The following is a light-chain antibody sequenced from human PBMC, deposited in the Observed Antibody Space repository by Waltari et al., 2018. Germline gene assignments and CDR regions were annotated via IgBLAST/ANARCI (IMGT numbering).Light chain of an antibody. J-gene: IGKJ3*01. Sequence: DIVMTQSPDSLAVSLGERDTIHCKFLQSVFDSSNNKNSLAWYQKKPGQPPELLIYWASTRESGVPDRFSGSGSGTDFTLTISSLQAADVAIYYCQQYYTTPFTFGPGTKVDI. CDR3: QQYYTTPFT. CDR2: WAS. V-gene: IGKV4-1*01. CDR1: QSVFDSSNNKNS.